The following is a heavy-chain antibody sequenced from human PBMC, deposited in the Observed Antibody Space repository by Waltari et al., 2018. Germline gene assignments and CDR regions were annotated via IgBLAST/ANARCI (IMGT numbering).Heavy chain of an antibody. V-gene: IGHV1-69*02. CDR3: ARWFGELLYAFDI. Sequence: QVQLVQSGAEVKKPGSSVKVSCKASGGTFSSYTISWVRQAPGQGLEWMGRIIHILGIANYAQKFQGRVTITADKSTSTAYMELSSLRSEDTAVYYCARWFGELLYAFDIWGQGTMVTVSS. CDR2: IIHILGIA. D-gene: IGHD3-10*01. CDR1: GGTFSSYT. J-gene: IGHJ3*02.